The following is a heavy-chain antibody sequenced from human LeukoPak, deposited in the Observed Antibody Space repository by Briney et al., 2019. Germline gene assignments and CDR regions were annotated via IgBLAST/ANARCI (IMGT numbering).Heavy chain of an antibody. Sequence: SVKVSCKASGGTFSSYAISWVRQAPGQGLEWMGGIIPIFGTANYAQKFRGRVTITADESTSTAYMELSGLRSEDTAVYYCARVPFVTTLYFDYWGQGTLVTVSS. J-gene: IGHJ4*02. D-gene: IGHD4-17*01. CDR2: IIPIFGTA. CDR1: GGTFSSYA. V-gene: IGHV1-69*01. CDR3: ARVPFVTTLYFDY.